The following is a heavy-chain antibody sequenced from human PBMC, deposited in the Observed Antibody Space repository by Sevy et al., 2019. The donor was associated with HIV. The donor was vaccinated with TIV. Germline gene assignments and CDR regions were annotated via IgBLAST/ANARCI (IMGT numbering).Heavy chain of an antibody. J-gene: IGHJ4*02. CDR3: ARVAAMVIDY. V-gene: IGHV3-53*01. Sequence: GGSLRLSCAASGFTVSSNYMSWVRQAPGKGLEWVSVIYSGGSTYYADSVKGRLTISRDNSKNTLYLQMNSLRAEDTAVYYCARVAAMVIDYWGQGTLVTVSS. D-gene: IGHD5-18*01. CDR2: IYSGGST. CDR1: GFTVSSNY.